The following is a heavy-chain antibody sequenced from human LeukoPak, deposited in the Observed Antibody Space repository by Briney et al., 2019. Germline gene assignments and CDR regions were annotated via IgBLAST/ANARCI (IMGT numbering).Heavy chain of an antibody. V-gene: IGHV3-30-3*01. CDR2: ISYDGSNK. Sequence: GRSLRLSCAASGFTFSSYAMHWVRQAPGKGLEWVSVISYDGSNKYYEDSVKGRFTISRDNSKNTLYLQMNSLRAEDTAVYYCARDKMGATFDYWGQGNLVTVSS. J-gene: IGHJ4*02. CDR3: ARDKMGATFDY. D-gene: IGHD1-26*01. CDR1: GFTFSSYA.